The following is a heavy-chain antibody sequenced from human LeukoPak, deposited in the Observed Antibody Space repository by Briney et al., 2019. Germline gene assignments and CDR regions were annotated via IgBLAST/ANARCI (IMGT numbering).Heavy chain of an antibody. CDR3: AKADLFNYGRRGYYFDY. V-gene: IGHV3-23*01. CDR2: ISGSGGST. D-gene: IGHD4-17*01. CDR1: GFTFSSYS. J-gene: IGHJ4*02. Sequence: PGGSLRLSCAASGFTFSSYSMNWVRQAPGKGLEWVSAISGSGGSTYYADSVKGRFTISRDNSKNTLYLQMNSLRAEDTAVYYCAKADLFNYGRRGYYFDYWGQGTLVTVSS.